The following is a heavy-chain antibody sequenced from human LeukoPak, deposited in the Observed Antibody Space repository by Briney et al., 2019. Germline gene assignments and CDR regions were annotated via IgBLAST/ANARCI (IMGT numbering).Heavy chain of an antibody. J-gene: IGHJ5*02. CDR2: ISAYNGNT. CDR1: GYTFTSYG. V-gene: IGHV1-18*01. Sequence: ASVKVSCKASGYTFTSYGISWARQAPGQGLEWMGWISAYNGNTNYAQKLQGRVTMTTDTSTSTAYMELRSLRSDDTAVYYCARETVAAAGTPGWFDPWGQGTLVTVSS. CDR3: ARETVAAAGTPGWFDP. D-gene: IGHD6-13*01.